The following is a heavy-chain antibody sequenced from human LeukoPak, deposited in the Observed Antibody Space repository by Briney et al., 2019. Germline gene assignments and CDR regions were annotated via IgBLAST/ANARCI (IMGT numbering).Heavy chain of an antibody. J-gene: IGHJ1*01. CDR3: ARETDYYDSSGYSAEYFQH. Sequence: SETLSLTCAVYGGSFSGYYWSWIRQPPGKGLEWIGSIYHSGSTYYNPSLKSRVTISVDTSKNQFSLKLSSVTAADTAVYYCARETDYYDSSGYSAEYFQHWGQGTLVTVSS. CDR1: GGSFSGYY. V-gene: IGHV4-34*01. CDR2: IYHSGST. D-gene: IGHD3-22*01.